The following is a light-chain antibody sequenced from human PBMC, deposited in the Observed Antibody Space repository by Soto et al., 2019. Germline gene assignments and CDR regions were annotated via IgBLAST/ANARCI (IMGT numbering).Light chain of an antibody. CDR1: QGISSH. J-gene: IGKJ3*01. V-gene: IGKV1-9*01. CDR3: QQLNSFPFT. CDR2: AAF. Sequence: DVQLTQSPSFLSASVGDRVTITCRASQGISSHLAWYQQKPGKAPKLLIYAAFLLQSGVPSRFSGSTSGTEFTLTISSLQPEDFATYCCQQLNSFPFTFGPGTKVDIK.